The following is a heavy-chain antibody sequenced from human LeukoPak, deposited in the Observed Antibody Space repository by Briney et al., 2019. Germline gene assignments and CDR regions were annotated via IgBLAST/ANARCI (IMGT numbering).Heavy chain of an antibody. CDR1: GYTFTSYD. D-gene: IGHD3-3*01. CDR3: ARATPWTSYDFWSGYSFHT. V-gene: IGHV1-8*01. Sequence: ASVKVSCKASGYTFTSYDINWVRQATGQGLEWMGWMNPNSGNTGYAQKFQGRVTMTRNTSISTAYMELSSLRSEDTAVYYCARATPWTSYDFWSGYSFHTWGQGTLDTVSS. CDR2: MNPNSGNT. J-gene: IGHJ5*02.